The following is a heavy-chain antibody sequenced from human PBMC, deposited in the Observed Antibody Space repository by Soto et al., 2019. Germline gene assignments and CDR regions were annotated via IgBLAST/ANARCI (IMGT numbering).Heavy chain of an antibody. J-gene: IGHJ4*02. CDR2: ILHIGDSA. Sequence: DVQLLESGGGLVQPGGSLRLSCVASGFSFNANAMTWVRQAPGKGLEWVSSILHIGDSAYYADSVKGRFTISRDNSKSTLYLQMNSLRAEDTAVYYCARRGLSNNDYWGQGTLVTVSS. V-gene: IGHV3-23*01. CDR1: GFSFNANA. CDR3: ARRGLSNNDY. D-gene: IGHD1-1*01.